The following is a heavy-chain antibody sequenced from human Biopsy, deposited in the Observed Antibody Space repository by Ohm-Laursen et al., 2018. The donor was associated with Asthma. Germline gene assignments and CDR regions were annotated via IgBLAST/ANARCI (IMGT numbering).Heavy chain of an antibody. CDR1: GFSFSDYY. V-gene: IGHV3-11*01. Sequence: SLRLSCAPPGFSFSDYYMTWMRQAPGKGLEWVSSISSSGSTTYPAESMKGRFTISRDNAQKSLFLQMGSLRAEDTAIYYCARVFESSEWGPFYHFGLDVWGQGTTVAVSS. J-gene: IGHJ6*02. CDR3: ARVFESSEWGPFYHFGLDV. D-gene: IGHD6-25*01. CDR2: ISSSGSTT.